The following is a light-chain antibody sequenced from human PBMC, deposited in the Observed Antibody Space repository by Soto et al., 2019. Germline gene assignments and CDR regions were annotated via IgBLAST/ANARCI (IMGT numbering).Light chain of an antibody. CDR1: QSVSSTY. CDR3: QQYGGSPPIT. J-gene: IGKJ5*01. CDR2: GAS. V-gene: IGKV3-20*01. Sequence: ALTQSPGTLSLSPGERATLSCRASQSVSSTYLAWYQHKPGQAPRLLIYGASRRATGIPDRFSGSGSGTDFTLTISRLEPEDFAVYYCQQYGGSPPITFGQGTRLEIK.